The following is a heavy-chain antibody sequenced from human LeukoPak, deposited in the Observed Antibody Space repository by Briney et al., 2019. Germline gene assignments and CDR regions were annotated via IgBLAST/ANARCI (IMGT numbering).Heavy chain of an antibody. CDR3: ARVRITIFGVVGFDNWFDP. CDR1: GYTFTSYG. J-gene: IGHJ5*02. D-gene: IGHD3-3*01. V-gene: IGHV1-18*01. Sequence: ASVKVSCKASGYTFTSYGISWVRQAPGQGLKWMGWISAYNGNTNYAQKLQGRVTMTTDTSTSTAYMELRSLRSDDTAVYYCARVRITIFGVVGFDNWFDPWGQGTLVTVSS. CDR2: ISAYNGNT.